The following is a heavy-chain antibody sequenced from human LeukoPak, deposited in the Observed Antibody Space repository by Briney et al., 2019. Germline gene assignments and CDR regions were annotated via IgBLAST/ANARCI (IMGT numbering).Heavy chain of an antibody. CDR2: IYYSGST. V-gene: IGHV4-31*02. J-gene: IGHJ5*02. Sequence: SWIRQHPGKGLEWIGYIYYSGSTYYNPSLKSRVTISVDTSKNQFSLKLSSVTAADTAVYYCARVLWSGSSTSCYLFDPWGQGTLVTVSS. D-gene: IGHD2-2*01. CDR3: ARVLWSGSSTSCYLFDP.